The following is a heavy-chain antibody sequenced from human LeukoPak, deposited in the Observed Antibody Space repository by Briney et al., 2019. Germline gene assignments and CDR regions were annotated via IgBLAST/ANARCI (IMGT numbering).Heavy chain of an antibody. J-gene: IGHJ4*02. D-gene: IGHD3-22*01. CDR1: GFTFSSYN. CDR2: ISSTSNI. Sequence: GGSLRLSCAASGFTFSSYNMNWVRQAPGKGLEWVSSISSTSNIYYADSVKGRFTISRDNAKNSLYLQMNSLRAEDTAVYYCANAYYDSSGYYPFDYWGQGTLVTVSS. V-gene: IGHV3-21*01. CDR3: ANAYYDSSGYYPFDY.